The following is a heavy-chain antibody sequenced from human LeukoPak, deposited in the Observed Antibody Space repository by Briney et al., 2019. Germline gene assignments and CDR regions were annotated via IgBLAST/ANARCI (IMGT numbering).Heavy chain of an antibody. Sequence: PGGSLRLSCAASGFTFSSYGMSWVRQAPGKGLEWVSGISGSGGSTYYADPVKGRFTISRDNSKNTLYLQMNSLRAEDTAVYYCAKGRVRQLDPFDYWGQGTLVTVSS. CDR3: AKGRVRQLDPFDY. D-gene: IGHD6-6*01. J-gene: IGHJ4*02. V-gene: IGHV3-23*01. CDR1: GFTFSSYG. CDR2: ISGSGGST.